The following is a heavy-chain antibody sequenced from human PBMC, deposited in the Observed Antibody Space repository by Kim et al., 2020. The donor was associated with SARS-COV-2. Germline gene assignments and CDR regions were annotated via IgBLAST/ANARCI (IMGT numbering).Heavy chain of an antibody. CDR3: TRLAGYCSSTSCYTHMDV. D-gene: IGHD2-2*02. V-gene: IGHV3-49*04. CDR2: IRSKAYGGTT. Sequence: GGSLRLSCTASGFTFGDYAMSWVRQAPGKGLEWVGFIRSKAYGGTTEYAASVKGRFTISRDDSKSIAYLQMNSLKTEDTAVYYCTRLAGYCSSTSCYTHMDVWGKGTTVTVSS. CDR1: GFTFGDYA. J-gene: IGHJ6*03.